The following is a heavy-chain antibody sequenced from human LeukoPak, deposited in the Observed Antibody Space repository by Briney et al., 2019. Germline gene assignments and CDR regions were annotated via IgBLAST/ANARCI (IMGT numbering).Heavy chain of an antibody. J-gene: IGHJ4*02. CDR2: ISWDGGST. V-gene: IGHV3-43D*03. Sequence: GGSLRLSCAASGFTFDDYAMHWVRQAPGKGLEWVSLISWDGGSTYYADSVKGRLTISRDNSKNSLYLQMNSLRAEDTALYYCAKDMFGGRRITIFGVVSGLDYWGQGTLVTVSS. CDR1: GFTFDDYA. CDR3: AKDMFGGRRITIFGVVSGLDY. D-gene: IGHD3-3*01.